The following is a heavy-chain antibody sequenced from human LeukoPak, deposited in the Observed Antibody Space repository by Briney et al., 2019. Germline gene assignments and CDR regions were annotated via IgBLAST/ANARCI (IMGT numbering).Heavy chain of an antibody. V-gene: IGHV4-38-2*01. CDR2: IYHSGST. CDR3: ASALNYYYGMDV. J-gene: IGHJ6*04. Sequence: SSETLSLICAVSGYSISSGYYWGWIRQPPGKGLEWIGIIYHSGSTYYNPSLKSRVTISVDTSKNQFSLKLSSVTAADTAVYYCASALNYYYGMDVWGKGTTVTVSS. CDR1: GYSISSGYY.